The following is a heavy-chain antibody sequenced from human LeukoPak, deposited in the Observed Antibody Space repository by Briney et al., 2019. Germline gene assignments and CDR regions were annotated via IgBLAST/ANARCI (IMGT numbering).Heavy chain of an antibody. CDR3: ARHPHPAAPDYYYYYYMDV. Sequence: SETLSLTCTVSGGSISSSSYYWGWIRQPPGKGLEWIGSIYYSGSTYYNPSLKSRVTISVDTSKNQFSLKLSSVTAADTAVYYCARHPHPAAPDYYYYYYMDVWGKGTTVTVSS. J-gene: IGHJ6*03. CDR2: IYYSGST. V-gene: IGHV4-39*01. CDR1: GGSISSSSYY. D-gene: IGHD2-2*01.